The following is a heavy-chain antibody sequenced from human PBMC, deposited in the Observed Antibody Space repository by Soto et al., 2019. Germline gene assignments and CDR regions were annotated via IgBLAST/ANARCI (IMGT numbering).Heavy chain of an antibody. CDR2: ISGSGGST. D-gene: IGHD3-22*01. CDR3: AKDRYYYDSSTHFDY. CDR1: GFTFSSYA. J-gene: IGHJ4*02. Sequence: GGSLRLSCAASGFTFSSYAMGWVRQAPGKGLEWVSAISGSGGSTYYADSVKGRFTISRDNSKNTLYLQVNSLRAEDTAVYYCAKDRYYYDSSTHFDYWGQGTLVTVSS. V-gene: IGHV3-23*01.